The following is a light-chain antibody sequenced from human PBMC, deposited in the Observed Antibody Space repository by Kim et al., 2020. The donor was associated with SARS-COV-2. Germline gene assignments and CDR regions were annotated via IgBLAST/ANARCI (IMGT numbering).Light chain of an antibody. CDR2: GVS. Sequence: SPGERATLSCSASQTVSGNYLAWFQQKPGQAPRLLSYGVSSRATGIPDRFSGSGSGTVFTLTISRLEPEDFAVYFCHQYATSPWTFGQGTKVDIK. J-gene: IGKJ1*01. V-gene: IGKV3-20*01. CDR1: QTVSGNY. CDR3: HQYATSPWT.